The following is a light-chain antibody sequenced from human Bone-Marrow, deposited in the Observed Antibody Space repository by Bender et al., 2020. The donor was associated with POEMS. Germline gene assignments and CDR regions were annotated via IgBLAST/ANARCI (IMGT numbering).Light chain of an antibody. J-gene: IGLJ7*01. CDR2: SDN. V-gene: IGLV1-44*01. Sequence: QSVLTQAPSASGAPGQRVTISCSGSSSNIGTNSVNWYQQLPRTAPKLLIYSDNQRPSGVPDRFSGSKSGTSASLAISGLQSEDEADYYCATWDDTLDGPVLGGGTQLAVL. CDR3: ATWDDTLDGPV. CDR1: SSNIGTNS.